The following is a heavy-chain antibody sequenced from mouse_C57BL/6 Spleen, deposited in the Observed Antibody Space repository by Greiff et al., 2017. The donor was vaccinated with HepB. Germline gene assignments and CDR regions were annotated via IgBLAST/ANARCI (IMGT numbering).Heavy chain of an antibody. J-gene: IGHJ4*01. CDR1: GFTFSDYG. Sequence: EVKLVESGGGLVKPGGSLKLSCAASGFTFSDYGMHWVRQAPEKGLEWVAYISSGSSTIYYADTVKGRFTISRDNAKNTLFLQMTSLRSEDTAMYYCARMGSNYRYYAMDYWGQGTSVTVSS. CDR3: ARMGSNYRYYAMDY. D-gene: IGHD2-5*01. V-gene: IGHV5-17*01. CDR2: ISSGSSTI.